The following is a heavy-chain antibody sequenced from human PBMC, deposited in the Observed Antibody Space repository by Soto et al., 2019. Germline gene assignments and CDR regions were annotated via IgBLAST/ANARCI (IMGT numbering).Heavy chain of an antibody. CDR1: GGTFSSYA. J-gene: IGHJ5*02. CDR2: IIPIFGTA. V-gene: IGHV1-69*13. D-gene: IGHD3-10*01. Sequence: GASVKVSCKASGGTFSSYAISWVRQAPGKGLEWMGGIIPIFGTANYAQKFQGRATITADDSTSTAYMELSSLRSEDTAVYYCAREREGTTNYGAWWFAPWGQGTLVTVSS. CDR3: AREREGTTNYGAWWFAP.